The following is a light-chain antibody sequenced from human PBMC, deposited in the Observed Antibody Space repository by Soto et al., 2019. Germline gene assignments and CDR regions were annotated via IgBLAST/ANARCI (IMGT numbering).Light chain of an antibody. V-gene: IGLV2-14*01. Sequence: QSALTQPASVSGSPGQSITISCTGASXDVGGYNYVSWYQQHPGKAPKLMIYEVSNRPSGVSSRFSGSKSGNTASLTISGLQSEDEADYYCSSYTDSRTYVFGTGTKVTVL. CDR1: SXDVGGYNY. CDR3: SSYTDSRTYV. CDR2: EVS. J-gene: IGLJ1*01.